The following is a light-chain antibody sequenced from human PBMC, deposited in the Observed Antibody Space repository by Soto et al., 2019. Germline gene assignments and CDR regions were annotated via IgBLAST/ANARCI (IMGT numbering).Light chain of an antibody. CDR2: GAS. V-gene: IGKV3-15*01. CDR1: QGVSSN. CDR3: QQYNNWPPYT. Sequence: EIVMTQSPGTLSASPGERATLSCRASQGVSSNLAWYQQKPGQAPRLPIYGASTRAAGIPARFSGSGSGTEFTLTISSLQSEDFAVYYCQQYNNWPPYTFGQGTKLEIK. J-gene: IGKJ2*01.